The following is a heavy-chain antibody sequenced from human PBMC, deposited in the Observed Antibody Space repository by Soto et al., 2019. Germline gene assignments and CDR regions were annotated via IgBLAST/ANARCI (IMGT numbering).Heavy chain of an antibody. CDR3: ARDTRITMVRGDSGSDP. CDR2: ISAYNGNT. J-gene: IGHJ5*02. D-gene: IGHD3-10*01. Sequence: QVQLVQSGAEVKKPGASVKVSCKASGYTFTSYGISWVRQAPGQGLEWMGWISAYNGNTNYAQKLQGRVTMTTDTSTSTASMELRSLRSDDTAVYYCARDTRITMVRGDSGSDPWGQGTLVTGSS. V-gene: IGHV1-18*01. CDR1: GYTFTSYG.